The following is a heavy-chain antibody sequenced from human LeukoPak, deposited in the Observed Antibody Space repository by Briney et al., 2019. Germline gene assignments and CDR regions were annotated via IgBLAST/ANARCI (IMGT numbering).Heavy chain of an antibody. D-gene: IGHD3-9*01. CDR2: ISGSGGST. J-gene: IGHJ4*02. CDR3: AKTAGYTEY. Sequence: GGSLRLSCAASGFTFSSSAMSWVRQVPGKGLEWVSAISGSGGSTYYADSVRGRFTISRDNSKNTLYLQMNSLRAEDTAIYYCAKTAGYTEYWGQGTLVTVSS. V-gene: IGHV3-23*01. CDR1: GFTFSSSA.